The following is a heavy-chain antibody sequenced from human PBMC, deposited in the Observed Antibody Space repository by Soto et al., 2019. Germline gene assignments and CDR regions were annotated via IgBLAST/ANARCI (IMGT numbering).Heavy chain of an antibody. Sequence: PGVPLRLSCAASGFTFSSYAMSWLRQAPGKGLEWVSAISGSGGSTYYADSVKGRFTISRDNSKNTLYLQMNSLRAEDTAVYYCAKDDTAMVFPPNWFDPWGQGTLVTVSS. CDR2: ISGSGGST. D-gene: IGHD5-18*01. V-gene: IGHV3-23*01. J-gene: IGHJ5*02. CDR1: GFTFSSYA. CDR3: AKDDTAMVFPPNWFDP.